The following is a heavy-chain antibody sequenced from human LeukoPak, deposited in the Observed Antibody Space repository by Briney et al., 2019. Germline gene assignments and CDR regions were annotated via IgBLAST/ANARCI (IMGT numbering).Heavy chain of an antibody. V-gene: IGHV3-7*01. J-gene: IGHJ2*01. Sequence: PGGSLRLSCAASGFTFSNYWMSWVRQAPGKGPEWLANVNQDGSEMYYVDSVKGRFTISRDNGKNSLYLQINSLRADDTAVYYCARDQGIMIVVQTPNWYFDLWARGPLVTVSS. CDR1: GFTFSNYW. CDR3: ARDQGIMIVVQTPNWYFDL. CDR2: VNQDGSEM. D-gene: IGHD3-22*01.